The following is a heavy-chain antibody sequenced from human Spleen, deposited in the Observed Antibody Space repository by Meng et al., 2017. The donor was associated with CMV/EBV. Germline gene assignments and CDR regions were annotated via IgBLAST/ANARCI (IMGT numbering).Heavy chain of an antibody. CDR1: PSFP. J-gene: IGHJ2*01. Sequence: PSFPMHWGRQAPGQGLEWMGIINPSGGSTSYAKNFQGRVTMTRDTSTSTVYMEMSSLRSEDTAVYYCATVAPSLDVAMIPLWYFDLWGRGTLVTVSS. D-gene: IGHD3-22*01. V-gene: IGHV1-46*01. CDR2: INPSGGST. CDR3: ATVAPSLDVAMIPLWYFDL.